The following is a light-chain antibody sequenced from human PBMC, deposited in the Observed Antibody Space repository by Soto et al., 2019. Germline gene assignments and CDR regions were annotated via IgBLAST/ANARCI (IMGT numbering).Light chain of an antibody. Sequence: DIVMTQSPDSLAVSLGERATINCKSSQSVLYSSNNKNYLAWYQQRPGQPPKLLIYWASTRESGVPDRFSGSGSGTDFTLTTTSLQAEDVAVYYCKQYESTPPTFGQGTKLEIK. CDR1: QSVLYSSNNKNY. CDR3: KQYESTPPT. V-gene: IGKV4-1*01. CDR2: WAS. J-gene: IGKJ2*01.